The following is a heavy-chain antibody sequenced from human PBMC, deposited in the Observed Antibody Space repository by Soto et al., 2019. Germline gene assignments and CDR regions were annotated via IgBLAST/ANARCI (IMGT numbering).Heavy chain of an antibody. CDR3: ARDQKEVLLWFGEFDIGAFDI. V-gene: IGHV3-33*01. Sequence: GGSLRLSCAASGFTFSSYGMHWVRQAPGKGLEWVAVIWYDGSNKYYADSVKGRFTISRDNSKNTLYLQMNSLRAEDTAVYYCARDQKEVLLWFGEFDIGAFDIWGQGTMVTVSS. J-gene: IGHJ3*02. CDR2: IWYDGSNK. D-gene: IGHD3-10*01. CDR1: GFTFSSYG.